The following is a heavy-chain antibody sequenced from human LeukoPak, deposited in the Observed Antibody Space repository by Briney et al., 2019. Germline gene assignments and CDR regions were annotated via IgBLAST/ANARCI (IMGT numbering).Heavy chain of an antibody. Sequence: GGSLRLSCAASGFIFGNAWMNWVRQPPGKGLEWVSAFSGSGGSTYYADSVKGRFTISRDSSKTTLYLQMTSLRVEDTAIYYCARSLSSSWYDYFDNWGQGTLVTVSS. D-gene: IGHD6-13*01. J-gene: IGHJ4*02. CDR2: FSGSGGST. V-gene: IGHV3-23*01. CDR1: GFIFGNAW. CDR3: ARSLSSSWYDYFDN.